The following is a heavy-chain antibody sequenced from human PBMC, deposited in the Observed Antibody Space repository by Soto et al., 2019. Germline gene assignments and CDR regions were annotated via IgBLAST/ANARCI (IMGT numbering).Heavy chain of an antibody. V-gene: IGHV1-69*06. Sequence: SVKASCNASGGTCSSYAISWVRQAPGQGLEWMGGIIPIFGTANYAQKFQGRVTITADKSTSTAYMELSSLRSEDTAVYYCARVARSMIVVDYYFDYWGQGTLATVSS. J-gene: IGHJ4*02. CDR3: ARVARSMIVVDYYFDY. CDR1: GGTCSSYA. D-gene: IGHD3-22*01. CDR2: IIPIFGTA.